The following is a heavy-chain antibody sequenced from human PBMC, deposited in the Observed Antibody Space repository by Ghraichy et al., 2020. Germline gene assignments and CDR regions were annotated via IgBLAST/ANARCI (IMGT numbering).Heavy chain of an antibody. J-gene: IGHJ5*02. CDR3: AKKRGEFELSELDP. CDR2: ISGDTTHT. V-gene: IGHV3-23*01. Sequence: GGSLRLSCAASGFTFSGYAMSWVRQAPGKGLEWVSFISGDTTHTYYIDSVKGRFTISRDNSKYTLYLQMNRLRAEDTAVYYCAKKRGEFELSELDPWGQGTLVTVSA. CDR1: GFTFSGYA. D-gene: IGHD3-10*01.